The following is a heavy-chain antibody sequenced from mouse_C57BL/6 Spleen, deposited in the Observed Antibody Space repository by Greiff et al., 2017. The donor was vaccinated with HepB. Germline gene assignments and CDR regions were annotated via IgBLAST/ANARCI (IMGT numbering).Heavy chain of an antibody. CDR2: IDPETGGT. V-gene: IGHV1-15*01. CDR1: GYTFTDYE. Sequence: VQLQQSGAELVRPGASVTLSCKASGYTFTDYEMHWVKQTPVHGLEWIGAIDPETGGTAYNQKFKGKAILTADKSSSTAYMELRSLTSEDSAVYYCTFYYDYEGFAYWGQGTLVTVSA. CDR3: TFYYDYEGFAY. J-gene: IGHJ3*01. D-gene: IGHD2-4*01.